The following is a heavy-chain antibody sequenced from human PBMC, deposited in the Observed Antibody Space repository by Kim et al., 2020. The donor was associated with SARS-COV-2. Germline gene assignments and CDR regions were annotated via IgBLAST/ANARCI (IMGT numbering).Heavy chain of an antibody. Sequence: GGSLRLSCVASGFTFRNNWMSWVRQAPGKGLEWVAIVKQDGSDKYDVYSVRGRFTISRDNAKNSFYLQMNSLRAEDTALYYCAGGGGWYFDDCGHGTLVTVSS. CDR2: VKQDGSDK. D-gene: IGHD2-15*01. CDR1: GFTFRNNW. CDR3: AGGGGWYFDD. V-gene: IGHV3-7*03. J-gene: IGHJ4*01.